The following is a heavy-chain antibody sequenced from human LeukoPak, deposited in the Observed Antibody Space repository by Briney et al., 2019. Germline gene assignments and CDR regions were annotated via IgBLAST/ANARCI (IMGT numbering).Heavy chain of an antibody. Sequence: SETLSLTCAVYGGSFSGYYWSWIRQPPGKGLEWIGEINHSGSTNYNPSLKSRVTISVDTSKNQCSLKLSSVTAADTAVYYCARFGVGATTNYYYYGMDVWGQGTTVTVSS. V-gene: IGHV4-34*01. J-gene: IGHJ6*02. D-gene: IGHD1-26*01. CDR3: ARFGVGATTNYYYYGMDV. CDR1: GGSFSGYY. CDR2: INHSGST.